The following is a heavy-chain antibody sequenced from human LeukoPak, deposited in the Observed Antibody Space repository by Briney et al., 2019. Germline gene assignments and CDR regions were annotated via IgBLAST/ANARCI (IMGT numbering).Heavy chain of an antibody. J-gene: IGHJ6*02. CDR1: GYTFTGYY. D-gene: IGHD4-11*01. V-gene: IGHV1-2*02. Sequence: ASVKVSCKASGYTFTGYYMHWVRQAPAQGLEWMGWINPNSGGTNYAQKFQGRVTMTRDTSISTAYMELSRLRSDDTAVYYCARALAVTGYYYGMDVWGQGTTVTVSS. CDR2: INPNSGGT. CDR3: ARALAVTGYYYGMDV.